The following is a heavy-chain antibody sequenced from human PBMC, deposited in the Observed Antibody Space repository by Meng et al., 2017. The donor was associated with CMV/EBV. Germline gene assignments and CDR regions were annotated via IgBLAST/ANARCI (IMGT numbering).Heavy chain of an antibody. CDR3: ARLPQLGHYYYGMDV. V-gene: IGHV4-59*01. J-gene: IGHJ6*02. CDR2: IYYSGAT. Sequence: SETLSLTCTVSGDSISSKYWSWIRQPPGQGLEWIGHIYYSGATNYNPSLKSRVTISVDTSENQFSLKLTSVTAADTAVYYCARLPQLGHYYYGMDVWGQGTTVTVSS. D-gene: IGHD1-1*01. CDR1: GDSISSKY.